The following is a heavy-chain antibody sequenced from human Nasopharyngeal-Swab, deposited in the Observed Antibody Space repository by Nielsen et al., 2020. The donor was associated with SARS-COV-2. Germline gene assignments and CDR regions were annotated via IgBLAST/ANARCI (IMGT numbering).Heavy chain of an antibody. CDR2: INPTGET. J-gene: IGHJ6*03. Sequence: WIRQPPGKGLKWIGQINPTGETNYNPSLGSRVSISLDSSRRQLSLKLSSVTPADTAVYFCARGRDGATSYSNYHMDVWGKGSAVTVSS. CDR3: ARGRDGATSYSNYHMDV. V-gene: IGHV4-34*01. D-gene: IGHD4/OR15-4a*01.